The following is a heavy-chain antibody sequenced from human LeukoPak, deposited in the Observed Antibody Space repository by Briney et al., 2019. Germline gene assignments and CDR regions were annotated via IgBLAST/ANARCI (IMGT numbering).Heavy chain of an antibody. Sequence: SETLSLTCAVSGGSFSGYYWTWIRQPPGKGLEWIGEINHSGSTNYNPSLKSRVTISVDTSKNQFSLKLSSVTAADTAVYYCARGPHYDFWSGYPRKYYFDYWGQGTLVTVSS. CDR1: GGSFSGYY. D-gene: IGHD3-3*01. CDR2: INHSGST. CDR3: ARGPHYDFWSGYPRKYYFDY. J-gene: IGHJ4*02. V-gene: IGHV4-34*01.